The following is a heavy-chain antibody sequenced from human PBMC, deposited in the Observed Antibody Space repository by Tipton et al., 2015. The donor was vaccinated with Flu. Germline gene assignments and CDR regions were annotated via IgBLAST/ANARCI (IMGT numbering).Heavy chain of an antibody. CDR2: IIPIFGTA. Sequence: QLVQSGAEVKKPGSSVKVSCKASGGTFSSYAISWVRQAPGQGLEWMGGIIPIFGTANYAQKFQGRVTITADESTSTAYMELSSLRSEDTAVDYWASTGGITYYYLYHYMDGWGKGTTVTVSS. J-gene: IGHJ6*03. D-gene: IGHD1-20*01. CDR3: ASTGGITYYYLYHYMDG. V-gene: IGHV1-69*01. CDR1: GGTFSSYA.